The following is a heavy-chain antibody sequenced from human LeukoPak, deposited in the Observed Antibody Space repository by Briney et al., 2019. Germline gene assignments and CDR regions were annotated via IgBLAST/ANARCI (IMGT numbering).Heavy chain of an antibody. CDR1: GGSISSDGYY. CDR2: IYYSGST. Sequence: PSETLSLTCTVSGGSISSDGYYWSWIRQHPGKGLEWIGYIYYSGSTYYNPSLKSRVTISVDTSKNQFSLKLSSVTAADTAVYYCARRTYYYGSGDWDWGQGTLVTVSS. V-gene: IGHV4-31*03. D-gene: IGHD3-10*01. J-gene: IGHJ4*02. CDR3: ARRTYYYGSGDWD.